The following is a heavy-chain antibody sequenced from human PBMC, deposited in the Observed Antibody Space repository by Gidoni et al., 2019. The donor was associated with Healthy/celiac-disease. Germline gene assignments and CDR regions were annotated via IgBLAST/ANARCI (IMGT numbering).Heavy chain of an antibody. V-gene: IGHV4-61*01. D-gene: IGHD3-10*01. Sequence: QVHLQESGPGLVKPSETLPLTCPVSGGSVSSGSYHWSWLRPPPGKGLEWIGYIYYSGSTHYNPSLKSRVTISVDTSKNQFSLKLSSVTAADTAVYYCARDYGERGAFDIWGQGTMVTVSS. CDR3: ARDYGERGAFDI. J-gene: IGHJ3*02. CDR2: IYYSGST. CDR1: GGSVSSGSYH.